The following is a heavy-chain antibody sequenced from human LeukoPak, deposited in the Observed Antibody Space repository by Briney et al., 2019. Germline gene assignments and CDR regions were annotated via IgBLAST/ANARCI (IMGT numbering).Heavy chain of an antibody. J-gene: IGHJ4*02. V-gene: IGHV3-30*18. D-gene: IGHD3-3*01. CDR1: GFTFSSYG. CDR2: ISYDGSNK. CDR3: AKDHYWSIDY. Sequence: LGGSLRLSCAASGFTFSSYGMHWVRQAPGKGLEWVAVISYDGSNKYYADSVKGRFTISRDNSKNTLYLQMNSLRAEDTAVYYCAKDHYWSIDYWGRGTLVTVSS.